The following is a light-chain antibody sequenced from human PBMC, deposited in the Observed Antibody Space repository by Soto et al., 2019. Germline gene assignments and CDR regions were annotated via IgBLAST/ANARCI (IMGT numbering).Light chain of an antibody. Sequence: EIVLTPSPGTLSLSPCERATLSSRASQSVTSSYLAWYQQKPGQAPRLVIFGASSRATGIPDRFSGSGSGTDFTLTISRLEPEDFAVFYCQQYANSPLTFGQGTRLEN. CDR3: QQYANSPLT. CDR1: QSVTSSY. J-gene: IGKJ5*01. CDR2: GAS. V-gene: IGKV3-20*01.